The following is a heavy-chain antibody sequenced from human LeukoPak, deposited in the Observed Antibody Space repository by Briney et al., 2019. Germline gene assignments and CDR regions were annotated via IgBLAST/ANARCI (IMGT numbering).Heavy chain of an antibody. D-gene: IGHD2-21*01. Sequence: GGSLRLSCAASGFTFSSYWTHWVRQAPGKGLVWVSRINSDVSITSYADSVKGRFTISRDNAKNTLYLQMNSLGAEDTAVYYCARTNGGAYTGNFDLWGRGTLVTVSS. CDR3: ARTNGGAYTGNFDL. J-gene: IGHJ2*01. CDR2: INSDVSIT. CDR1: GFTFSSYW. V-gene: IGHV3-74*01.